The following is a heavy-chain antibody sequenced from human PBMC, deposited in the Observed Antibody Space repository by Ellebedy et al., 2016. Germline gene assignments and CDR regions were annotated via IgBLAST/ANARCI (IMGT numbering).Heavy chain of an antibody. D-gene: IGHD3-10*01. CDR3: AKDTEYYYASGTFVPFDY. CDR2: INTSTGKA. CDR1: GYALTSYA. Sequence: ASVKVSCKASGYALTSYAINWVRQAPGQGLQWMGWINTSTGKATYAQGFTGRFVFSLDTSVSTAYLQIDNLEAEDTATYYCAKDTEYYYASGTFVPFDYWGQGTLVTVSS. V-gene: IGHV7-4-1*01. J-gene: IGHJ4*02.